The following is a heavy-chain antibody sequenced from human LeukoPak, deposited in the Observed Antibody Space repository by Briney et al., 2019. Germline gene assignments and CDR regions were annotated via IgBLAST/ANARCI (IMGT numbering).Heavy chain of an antibody. V-gene: IGHV1-8*01. CDR3: AREYSGSSYCYYLDV. J-gene: IGHJ6*03. D-gene: IGHD6-13*01. Sequence: ASVKVSCKASGYTFTSYDINWVRQATGQGLEWMGWMNPNSGNTGYAQKFQGRVTMTRNTSISTAYMELSSLRSDDTAVYYCAREYSGSSYCYYLDVWGKGTTVTVSS. CDR1: GYTFTSYD. CDR2: MNPNSGNT.